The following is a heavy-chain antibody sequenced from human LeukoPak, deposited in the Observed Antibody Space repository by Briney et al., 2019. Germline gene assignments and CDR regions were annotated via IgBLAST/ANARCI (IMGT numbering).Heavy chain of an antibody. V-gene: IGHV3-15*01. J-gene: IGHJ6*02. D-gene: IGHD3-22*01. CDR2: IKSKIDGGTT. Sequence: GGSLRLSCAASGFTFSNAWMSWVRQAPGKGLEWVGRIKSKIDGGTTDYAAPVKGRFTISRDDSKNTLYLQMNSLKTEDTGVYYCTTEYSSGYLGYHYYYGMDVWGQGTTVTVSS. CDR3: TTEYSSGYLGYHYYYGMDV. CDR1: GFTFSNAW.